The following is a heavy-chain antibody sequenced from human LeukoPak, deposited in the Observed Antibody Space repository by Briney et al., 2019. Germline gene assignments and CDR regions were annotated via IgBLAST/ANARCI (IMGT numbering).Heavy chain of an antibody. CDR2: ISGSGGST. Sequence: GGSLRLSCAASGFTFSSYAMSWVRQAPGKGLEWVSTISGSGGSTYYADSVKGRFTISRDSSKNTLYLQMNSLRAEDTAVYYCAKAHDSSGSFQPFDYWGQGTLVTVSS. CDR1: GFTFSSYA. J-gene: IGHJ4*02. V-gene: IGHV3-23*01. D-gene: IGHD3-22*01. CDR3: AKAHDSSGSFQPFDY.